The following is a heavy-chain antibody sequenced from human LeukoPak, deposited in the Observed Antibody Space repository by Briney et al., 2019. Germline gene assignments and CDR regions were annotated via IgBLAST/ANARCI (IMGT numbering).Heavy chain of an antibody. Sequence: PSGTLSLTCAVSGASISSSYWWSWVRQPPGKGLEWIGEIHHSGSTKYNPSLKSRVTISVDKSKNQFSLKLNSVTAADTAVYYCARGRYSSGWYYTFDIWGQGTMVTVSS. CDR3: ARGRYSSGWYYTFDI. CDR1: GASISSSYW. V-gene: IGHV4-4*02. J-gene: IGHJ3*02. D-gene: IGHD6-19*01. CDR2: IHHSGST.